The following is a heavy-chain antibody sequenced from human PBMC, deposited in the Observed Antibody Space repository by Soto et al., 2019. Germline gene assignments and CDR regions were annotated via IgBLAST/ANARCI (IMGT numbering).Heavy chain of an antibody. Sequence: GKLQGSGPGLGNPSETLPLPGTVPGASIPTNNWWQWSRHPPGGGLGGFGETHPDGRTTYPPSLKSRATISVDKSKDQFSLKLTSVTAADTAVYFCARVRAGCSRARCDLEDWGRVTLVTVS. V-gene: IGHV4-4*02. J-gene: IGHJ4*02. CDR3: ARVRAGCSRARCDLED. CDR2: THPDGRT. D-gene: IGHD2-2*01. CDR1: GASIPTNNW.